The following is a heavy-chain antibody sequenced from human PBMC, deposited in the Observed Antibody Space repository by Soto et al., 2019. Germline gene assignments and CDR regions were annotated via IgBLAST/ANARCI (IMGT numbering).Heavy chain of an antibody. D-gene: IGHD3-22*01. V-gene: IGHV1-18*01. CDR3: ALGYYDSSGYYSDAFDI. CDR2: ISAYNGNT. CDR1: GYTFTSYG. Sequence: ASVKVSCKASGYTFTSYGISWVRQAPGQGLEWMRWISAYNGNTNYAQKLQGRVTMTTDTSTSTAYMELRSLRSDDTAVYYCALGYYDSSGYYSDAFDIWGQGTTVTVSS. J-gene: IGHJ3*02.